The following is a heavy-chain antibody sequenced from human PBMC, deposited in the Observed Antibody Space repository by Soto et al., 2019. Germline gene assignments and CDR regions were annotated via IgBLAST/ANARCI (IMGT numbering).Heavy chain of an antibody. Sequence: SESLSLTCTVSGLSISRSSYNWGWFRQPPGKGLEWIGSIYYSGSTYYTPSPKSRATTPLDTSKNQYSLKLSSVTAADTAVYYCAVNSSGWTDYGMDVWGQGTTV. CDR2: IYYSGST. CDR1: GLSISRSSYN. V-gene: IGHV4-39*01. D-gene: IGHD6-19*01. CDR3: AVNSSGWTDYGMDV. J-gene: IGHJ6*02.